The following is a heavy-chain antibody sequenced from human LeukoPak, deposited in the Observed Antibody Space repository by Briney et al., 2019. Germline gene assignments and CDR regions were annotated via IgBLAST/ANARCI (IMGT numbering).Heavy chain of an antibody. J-gene: IGHJ6*02. CDR3: ARTPVAAAGPYYYYYGMDV. CDR1: GGSLSSYY. D-gene: IGHD6-13*01. CDR2: IYYSGST. V-gene: IGHV4-59*01. Sequence: SETLSLTCTVSGGSLSSYYWSWIRQPPGKGLEWIGYIYYSGSTNYNPSLKSRVTISVDTSKNQFSLKLSSVTAADTAVYYCARTPVAAAGPYYYYYGMDVGGQGTTVTVSS.